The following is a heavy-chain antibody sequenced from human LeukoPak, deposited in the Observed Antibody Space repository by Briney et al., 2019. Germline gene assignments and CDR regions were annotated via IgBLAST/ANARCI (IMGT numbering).Heavy chain of an antibody. D-gene: IGHD3-9*01. V-gene: IGHV3-23*01. CDR1: GFTFSSYA. CDR3: AKGVCATILTNDAFDI. CDR2: ISGSGGST. J-gene: IGHJ3*02. Sequence: GGSLRLSCAASGFTFSSYAMSWVRQAPGKGLEWVSAISGSGGSTYYADSVKGRFTISRDNSKNTLYLQMNSLKAEDTAVYYCAKGVCATILTNDAFDIWGQGTMVTVSS.